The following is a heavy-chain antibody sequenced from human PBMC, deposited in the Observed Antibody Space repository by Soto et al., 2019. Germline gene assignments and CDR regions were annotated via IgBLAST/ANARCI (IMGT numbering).Heavy chain of an antibody. CDR2: IKSETDGGTA. Sequence: GGSLRLSCAASGFNLSHPWMTWVRQAAGKGLEWVGRIKSETDGGTADYAAPVKGRITISRDDSKNTVYLQMNSLKTEDTAVYYCTTGIYPDLLTGYHDVAYWGQGTLVTVSS. CDR3: TTGIYPDLLTGYHDVAY. V-gene: IGHV3-15*01. J-gene: IGHJ4*02. D-gene: IGHD3-9*01. CDR1: GFNLSHPW.